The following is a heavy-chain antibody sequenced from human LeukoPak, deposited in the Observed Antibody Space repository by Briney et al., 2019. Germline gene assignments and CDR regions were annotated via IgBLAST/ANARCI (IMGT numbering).Heavy chain of an antibody. CDR3: ARVGPNSYSSSWYYFDY. CDR2: IIPIFGTA. V-gene: IGHV1-69*13. Sequence: ASVKVSCKASGGTFSSYAISWVRQGPGQGLEWMGGIIPIFGTANYAQKFQGRVTITADESTSTAYMELSSLRSEDTAVYYCARVGPNSYSSSWYYFDYWGQGTLVTVSS. CDR1: GGTFSSYA. J-gene: IGHJ4*02. D-gene: IGHD6-13*01.